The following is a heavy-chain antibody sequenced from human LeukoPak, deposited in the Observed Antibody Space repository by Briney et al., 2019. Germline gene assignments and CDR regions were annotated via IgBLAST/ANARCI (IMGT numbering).Heavy chain of an antibody. Sequence: SETLSLTCAVYGGSFSGYYWSWIRQPPGKGLEWIGEINHSGSTNYNPSLKSRVTISVDTSKNQFSLKLSSVTAVDTAVYYCARGLYSLVAAYGYWGQGTLVTVSS. CDR2: INHSGST. J-gene: IGHJ4*02. CDR1: GGSFSGYY. CDR3: ARGLYSLVAAYGY. V-gene: IGHV4-34*01. D-gene: IGHD2-15*01.